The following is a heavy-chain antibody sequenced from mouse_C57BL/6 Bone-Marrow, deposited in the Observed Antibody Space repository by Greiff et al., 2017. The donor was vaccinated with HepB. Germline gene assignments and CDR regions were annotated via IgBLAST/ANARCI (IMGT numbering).Heavy chain of an antibody. CDR2: IDPEDGET. J-gene: IGHJ2*01. D-gene: IGHD3-2*02. Sequence: EVQLVESGAELVKPGASVKLSCTASGFNIKDYYMHWVKQRTEQGLEWIGRIDPEDGETKYAPKFQGKATITADTSPNTAYLQLSSLTSEDTAVYYCTREVQKATGYFDYWGQGTTLTVSS. CDR3: TREVQKATGYFDY. CDR1: GFNIKDYY. V-gene: IGHV14-2*01.